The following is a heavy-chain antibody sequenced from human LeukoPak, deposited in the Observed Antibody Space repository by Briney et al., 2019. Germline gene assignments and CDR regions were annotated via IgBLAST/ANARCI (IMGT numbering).Heavy chain of an antibody. V-gene: IGHV3-21*01. CDR1: GFTFTSYG. J-gene: IGHJ4*02. Sequence: GGSLRLSCTASGFTFTSYGMNWVRQAPGKGLEWVSFIDTSGSYIYYGDSLKGRVTISRDNAKNSLYLQMNSLRAEDTAVYYCARVSTAVSLAIDYWGQGTLVTVST. D-gene: IGHD6-13*01. CDR3: ARVSTAVSLAIDY. CDR2: IDTSGSYI.